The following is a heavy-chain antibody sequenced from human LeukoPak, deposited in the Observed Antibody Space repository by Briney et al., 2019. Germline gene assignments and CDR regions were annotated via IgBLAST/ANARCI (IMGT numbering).Heavy chain of an antibody. J-gene: IGHJ4*02. V-gene: IGHV3-9*01. CDR1: GFTFDDYA. D-gene: IGHD6-19*01. CDR2: ISWNSGSI. CDR3: AKTISGWYDFDY. Sequence: GGSLRLSCAASGFTFDDYAMHWVRQAPGKGLEWVSGISWNSGSIGYADSAKGRFTISRDNAKNSLYLQMNSLRAEDTALYYCAKTISGWYDFDYWGQGTLVTVSS.